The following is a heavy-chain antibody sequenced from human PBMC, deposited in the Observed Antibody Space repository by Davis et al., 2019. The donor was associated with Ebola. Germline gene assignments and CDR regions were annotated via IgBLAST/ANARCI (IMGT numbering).Heavy chain of an antibody. Sequence: ASVKVSCKASGYTFTSYAMHWVRQAPGQRLEWMGWINAGNGNTKYSQKFQGRVTMTRDTSTSTVYMELSSLRSEDTAVYYCAREGTSCLDYWGQGTLVTVSS. CDR3: AREGTSCLDY. V-gene: IGHV1-3*01. D-gene: IGHD2-2*01. J-gene: IGHJ4*02. CDR2: INAGNGNT. CDR1: GYTFTSYA.